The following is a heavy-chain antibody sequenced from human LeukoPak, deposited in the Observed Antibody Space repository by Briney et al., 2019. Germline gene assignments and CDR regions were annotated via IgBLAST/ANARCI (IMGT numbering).Heavy chain of an antibody. CDR3: ARDLSGGYACDY. CDR2: IRFDGSRQ. J-gene: IGHJ4*02. D-gene: IGHD1-26*01. Sequence: GGSLRLSCTVSGFTFSHHVIHWVRQAPGKGLEWVAVIRFDGSRQYYADSVKGRFTISRDNSKNTLFLQMNSLRAEDSAMYYCARDLSGGYACDYWGQGTQVTVSS. CDR1: GFTFSHHV. V-gene: IGHV3-30-3*01.